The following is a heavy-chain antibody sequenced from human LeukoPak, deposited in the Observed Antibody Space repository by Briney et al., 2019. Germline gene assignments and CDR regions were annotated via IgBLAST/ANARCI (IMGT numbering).Heavy chain of an antibody. J-gene: IGHJ4*02. V-gene: IGHV4-59*08. Sequence: PSETLSLTCTVPDGSISNYFWSWIRQPPGKGLEWIGYIYYTGMTSSNPPLKSRVTISMDTSKNQFSLNLRSVTAADTAIYYCARHGRMVIMSKFSTGIDQWGQATLVTVSS. CDR2: IYYTGMT. CDR1: DGSISNYF. D-gene: IGHD2-8*01. CDR3: ARHGRMVIMSKFSTGIDQ.